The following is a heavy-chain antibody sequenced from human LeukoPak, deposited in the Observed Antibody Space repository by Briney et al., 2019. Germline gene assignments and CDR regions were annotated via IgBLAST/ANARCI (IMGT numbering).Heavy chain of an antibody. CDR1: GYTFTNYY. V-gene: IGHV1-46*01. D-gene: IGHD1-26*01. CDR2: INPSGGGT. J-gene: IGHJ4*02. CDR3: ARWIVGDTTSDY. Sequence: ASVKVSCKASGYTFTNYYMQWVRQAPGQGLEWMGIINPSGGGTSYAQNFQGRVTMTRDTSTSTVYMALSSLTSEDTAVYYCARWIVGDTTSDYWGQGTLVIVSS.